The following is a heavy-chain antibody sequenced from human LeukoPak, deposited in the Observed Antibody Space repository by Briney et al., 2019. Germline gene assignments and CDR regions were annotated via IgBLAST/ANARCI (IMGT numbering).Heavy chain of an antibody. D-gene: IGHD3-22*01. CDR3: ARRSDSSGYYGAFDI. J-gene: IGHJ3*02. CDR2: IYYSGST. CDR1: GGSISSSSYY. Sequence: SQTLSLTCTVSGGSISSSSYYWGWIRQPPGKGLEWIGSIYYSGSTYYNPSLKSRVTISVDTSKNQFSLKLSSVTAADTAVYYCARRSDSSGYYGAFDIWGQGTMVTVSS. V-gene: IGHV4-39*01.